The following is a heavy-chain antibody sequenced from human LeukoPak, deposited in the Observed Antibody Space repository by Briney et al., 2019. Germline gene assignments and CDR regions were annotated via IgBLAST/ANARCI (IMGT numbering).Heavy chain of an antibody. D-gene: IGHD3-22*01. Sequence: PSETLSLTCAVSGGSISSSNWWSWVRQPPGKGLEWIGEIYHSGSTNYNPSLKSRVTISVDKSKNQFSLKLSSVTAADTAVYYCARETLKGITMIVVPKREGAWGQGTLVTVSS. CDR1: GGSISSSNW. J-gene: IGHJ5*02. CDR3: ARETLKGITMIVVPKREGA. CDR2: IYHSGST. V-gene: IGHV4-4*02.